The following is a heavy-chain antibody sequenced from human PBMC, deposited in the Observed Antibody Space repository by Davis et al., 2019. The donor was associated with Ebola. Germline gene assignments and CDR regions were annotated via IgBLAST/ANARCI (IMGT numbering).Heavy chain of an antibody. Sequence: GGSLRLSCAASGFTFDDYAMHWVRQAPGKGLEWVSGISWNSGSIGYADSVKGRFTISRDNAKNSLYLQMNSLRAEDTAVYYCAKGYCSGGSCYSDAFDIWGQGTMVTVSS. CDR1: GFTFDDYA. J-gene: IGHJ3*02. CDR2: ISWNSGSI. D-gene: IGHD2-15*01. V-gene: IGHV3-9*01. CDR3: AKGYCSGGSCYSDAFDI.